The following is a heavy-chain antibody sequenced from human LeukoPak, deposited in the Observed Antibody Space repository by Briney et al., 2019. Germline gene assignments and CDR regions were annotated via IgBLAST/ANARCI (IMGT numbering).Heavy chain of an antibody. CDR3: ARLYGSGSLYYFDY. V-gene: IGHV3-48*01. J-gene: IGHJ4*02. Sequence: SGGSLRLSCAASGFTFSTYSMNWVRQAPGKGLEWVASISGSSTTIYYADSVKGRFTISRDNVKASLYLQMNSLRAEDTAVYYCARLYGSGSLYYFDYWGQGTLVTVSS. CDR1: GFTFSTYS. CDR2: ISGSSTTI. D-gene: IGHD3-10*01.